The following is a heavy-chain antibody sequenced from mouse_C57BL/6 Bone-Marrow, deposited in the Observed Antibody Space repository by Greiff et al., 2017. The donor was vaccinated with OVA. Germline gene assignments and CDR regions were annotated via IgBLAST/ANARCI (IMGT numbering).Heavy chain of an antibody. CDR1: GYTFTSYW. CDR3: AREGTAQATDYAMDY. D-gene: IGHD3-2*02. Sequence: VQLQQSGAELVRPGSSVKLSCKASGYTFTSYWMHWVKQRPIQGLEWIGNIDPSDSETHYNQKFKDKATLTVDKSSSTAYMQLSSLTSEDSAVYYCAREGTAQATDYAMDYWGQGTSVTVSS. V-gene: IGHV1-52*01. J-gene: IGHJ4*01. CDR2: IDPSDSET.